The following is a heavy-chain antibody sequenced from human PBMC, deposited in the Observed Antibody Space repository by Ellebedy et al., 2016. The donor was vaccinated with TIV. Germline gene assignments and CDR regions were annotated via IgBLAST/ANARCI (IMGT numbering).Heavy chain of an antibody. V-gene: IGHV3-53*01. CDR3: ARDSDWKPVDY. D-gene: IGHD6-19*01. Sequence: GESLKISCAASGFTVGNNFMSWVRQAPGKGLEWVSLIYSGGSTDYADSVKGRFTISRDSSKNTLYLQMNSLRAEDTAVYYCARDSDWKPVDYWGQGTLVTVSS. CDR2: IYSGGST. CDR1: GFTVGNNF. J-gene: IGHJ4*02.